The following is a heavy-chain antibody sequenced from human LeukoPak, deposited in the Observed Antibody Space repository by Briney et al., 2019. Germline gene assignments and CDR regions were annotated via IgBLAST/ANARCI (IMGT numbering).Heavy chain of an antibody. Sequence: SETLSLTCTVSGGSISSGGYYWSWIRQHPGKGLEWIGYIYYSGSTYYNPSLKSRVTISVDTSKNQFSLKLSSVTAADTAVYYCARVAGIASSRVPDYWGQGTLVTVSS. CDR1: GGSISSGGYY. CDR2: IYYSGST. J-gene: IGHJ4*02. D-gene: IGHD6-13*01. CDR3: ARVAGIASSRVPDY. V-gene: IGHV4-31*03.